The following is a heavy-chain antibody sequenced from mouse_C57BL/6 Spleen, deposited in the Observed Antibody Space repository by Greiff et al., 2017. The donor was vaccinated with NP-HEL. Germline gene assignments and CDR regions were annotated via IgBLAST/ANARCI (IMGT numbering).Heavy chain of an antibody. Sequence: EVKLQESGPGLVKPSQSLSLTCSVTGYSITSGYYWNWIRQFPGNKLEWMGYISYDGSNNYNQSLKNRISITRDTSKNQFFLKLNSVTTEDTATYDCASDGSSKVEPFDYWGQGTTLTVSS. V-gene: IGHV3-6*01. CDR3: ASDGSSKVEPFDY. CDR2: ISYDGSN. J-gene: IGHJ2*01. D-gene: IGHD1-1*01. CDR1: GYSITSGYY.